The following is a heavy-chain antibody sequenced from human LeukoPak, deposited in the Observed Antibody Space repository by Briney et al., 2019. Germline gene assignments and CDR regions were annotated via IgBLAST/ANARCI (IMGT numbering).Heavy chain of an antibody. CDR2: INPSGGST. Sequence: ASVKVSCKASRYTFTSYYMHWVRQAPGQGLEWMGIINPSGGSTSYAQKFQGRVTMTRDTSTSTVYMELSSLRSEDTAVYYCAREYPQTLAFDIWGQGTMVTVSS. V-gene: IGHV1-46*01. J-gene: IGHJ3*02. CDR1: RYTFTSYY. CDR3: AREYPQTLAFDI.